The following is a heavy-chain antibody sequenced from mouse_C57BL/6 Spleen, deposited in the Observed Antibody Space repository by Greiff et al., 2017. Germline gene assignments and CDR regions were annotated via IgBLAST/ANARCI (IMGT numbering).Heavy chain of an antibody. V-gene: IGHV6-3*01. CDR1: GFTFSNYW. CDR2: IRLKSDNYAT. CDR3: TGPFYYGNYAWFAY. Sequence: EVQLQESGGGLVQPGGSMKLSCVASGFTFSNYWMNWVRQSPEKGLEWVAQIRLKSDNYATHYAESVKGRFTISRDDSKSSVYLQMNNLRAEDTGIYYCTGPFYYGNYAWFAYWGQGTLVTVSA. J-gene: IGHJ3*01. D-gene: IGHD2-1*01.